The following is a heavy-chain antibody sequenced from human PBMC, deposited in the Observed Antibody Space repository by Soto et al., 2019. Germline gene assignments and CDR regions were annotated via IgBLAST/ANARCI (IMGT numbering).Heavy chain of an antibody. CDR3: ARLDNFDAFDL. CDR2: IIPIVGIG. V-gene: IGHV1-69*02. CDR1: GGTFINYS. Sequence: QVQLVQSGAEVKKPGSSVKVSCKASGGTFINYSINWVRQAPGQGPEWMGSIIPIVGIGNHAQKFQGRVTMTADKSTSTVYMELSSLNSEDTAVYYCARLDNFDAFDLWGQGTMVIVSS. J-gene: IGHJ3*01. D-gene: IGHD1-20*01.